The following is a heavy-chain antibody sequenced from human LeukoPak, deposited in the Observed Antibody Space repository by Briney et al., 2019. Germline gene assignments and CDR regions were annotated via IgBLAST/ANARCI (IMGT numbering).Heavy chain of an antibody. CDR3: ARDSMVHKINYYMDV. J-gene: IGHJ6*03. CDR1: GYTFTSYA. D-gene: IGHD3-10*01. Sequence: ASVKVSCKASGYTFTSYAMNWVRQAPGQGLEWMGWINTNTGNPTYAQGFTGRFVFSLDTSVSTAYLQISSLKAEDTAVYYCARDSMVHKINYYMDVWGKGTTVTVSS. CDR2: INTNTGNP. V-gene: IGHV7-4-1*02.